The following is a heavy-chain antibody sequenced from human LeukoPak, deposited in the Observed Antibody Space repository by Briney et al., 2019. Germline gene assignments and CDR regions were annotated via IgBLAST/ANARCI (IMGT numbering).Heavy chain of an antibody. CDR3: ARDRDDYPYY. J-gene: IGHJ4*02. Sequence: GGSLRLSCAASGFTFSSYAMSWVRQAPGKGLEWVSAISGSGGSTYYADSVKGRFTISRDNAKNSLYLQMNSLRAEDTAVYYCARDRDDYPYYWGQGTLVTVSS. CDR2: ISGSGGST. D-gene: IGHD4-11*01. V-gene: IGHV3-23*01. CDR1: GFTFSSYA.